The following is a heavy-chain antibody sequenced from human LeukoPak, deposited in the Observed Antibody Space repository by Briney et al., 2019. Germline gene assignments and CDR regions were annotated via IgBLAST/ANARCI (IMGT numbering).Heavy chain of an antibody. CDR3: ASFQGLNAFDI. J-gene: IGHJ3*02. Sequence: SETLSLTCTVSGGSISSGSYYWSWIRQPAGKGLEWIGRIYTSGSTNYNPSLKSRVTIPVDTSKNQFSLKLSSVTAADTAVYYCASFQGLNAFDIWGQGTMVTVSS. V-gene: IGHV4-61*02. D-gene: IGHD3-16*01. CDR2: IYTSGST. CDR1: GGSISSGSYY.